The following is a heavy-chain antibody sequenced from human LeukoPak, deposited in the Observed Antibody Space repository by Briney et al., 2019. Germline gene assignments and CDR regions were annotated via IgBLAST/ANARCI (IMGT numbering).Heavy chain of an antibody. D-gene: IGHD3-22*01. Sequence: SETLSLTCAVYGGSFSGYYWSWIRQPPGKGLEWIGRIYTSGSTNYNPSLKSRVTISVDTSKNQFSLKLSSVTAADTAVYYCARDRVVVVTYYYYYYMDVWGKGTTVTISS. CDR3: ARDRVVVVTYYYYYYMDV. V-gene: IGHV4-4*08. CDR2: IYTSGST. J-gene: IGHJ6*03. CDR1: GGSFSGYY.